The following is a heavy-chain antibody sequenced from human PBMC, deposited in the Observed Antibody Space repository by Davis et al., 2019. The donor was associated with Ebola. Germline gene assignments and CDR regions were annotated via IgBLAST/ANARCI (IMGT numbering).Heavy chain of an antibody. V-gene: IGHV1-2*04. D-gene: IGHD6-6*01. CDR2: IIPILGIA. CDR3: ARGRWVAARWFDP. CDR1: GYTFTSYY. J-gene: IGHJ5*02. Sequence: AASVKVSCKASGYTFTSYYMHWVRQAPGQGLEWMGRIIPILGIANYAQKFQGWVTMTRDTSISTAYMELGSLRFEDTAVYYCARGRWVAARWFDPWGQGTLVTVSS.